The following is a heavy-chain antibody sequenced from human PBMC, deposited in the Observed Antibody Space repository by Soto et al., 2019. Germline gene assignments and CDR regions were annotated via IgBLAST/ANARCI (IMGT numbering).Heavy chain of an antibody. D-gene: IGHD4-17*01. CDR3: AILYTDYDAK. Sequence: EAQLLESGGGLVQPGGSLRLSCVVSAFAIHNYDFHWVRQAPGKGLEWVSGIAGDGSTFYAEAVKGRFTVSRDISKSTLYKQMDSLRAEDTALYYCAILYTDYDAKWGQGTQVTVSS. V-gene: IGHV3-23*01. CDR2: IAGDGST. J-gene: IGHJ4*02. CDR1: AFAIHNYD.